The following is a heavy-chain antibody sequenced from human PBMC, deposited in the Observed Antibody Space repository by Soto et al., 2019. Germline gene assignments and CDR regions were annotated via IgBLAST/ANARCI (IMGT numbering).Heavy chain of an antibody. J-gene: IGHJ2*01. V-gene: IGHV4-59*08. CDR1: GGSISSYY. Sequence: SETLSLTCTVSGGSISSYYWSWIRQPPGKGLEWIGYIYYSGSTNYNPSLKSRVTISVDTSKNQFSLKLSSVTAADTAVYYCARLLGAAYCGGDCYSRYWYFDLWGRGTLVTVSS. CDR3: ARLLGAAYCGGDCYSRYWYFDL. D-gene: IGHD2-21*02. CDR2: IYYSGST.